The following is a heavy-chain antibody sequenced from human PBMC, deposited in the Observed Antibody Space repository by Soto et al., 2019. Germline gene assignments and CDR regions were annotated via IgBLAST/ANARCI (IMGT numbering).Heavy chain of an antibody. D-gene: IGHD3-3*01. V-gene: IGHV3-15*01. CDR2: IKSKTDGGTT. J-gene: IGHJ4*02. CDR3: TTDFKDYDFWSGYYTGNYFDY. Sequence: EVQLVESGGGLVKPGGSLRLSCAASGFTFSNAWMSWVRQAPGKGLEWVGRIKSKTDGGTTDYAAPVKGRFTISRDDSKNTLYLQMNSLKTEDTAVYYCTTDFKDYDFWSGYYTGNYFDYWGQGTLVTVSS. CDR1: GFTFSNAW.